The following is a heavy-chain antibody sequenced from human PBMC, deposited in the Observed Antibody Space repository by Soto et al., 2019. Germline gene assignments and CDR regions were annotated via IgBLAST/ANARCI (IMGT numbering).Heavy chain of an antibody. CDR3: AREMVVAATGGWGWFDP. Sequence: QVQLVQSGAEVKKPGASVKVSCKASGYTFTSYYMHWVRQAPGQGLEWMGIINPSGGSTSYAQKFQGRVPMTRDTSTSTVYMELSRLRSEDTAVYYCAREMVVAATGGWGWFDPWGQGTLVTVSS. CDR1: GYTFTSYY. CDR2: INPSGGST. V-gene: IGHV1-46*01. D-gene: IGHD2-15*01. J-gene: IGHJ5*02.